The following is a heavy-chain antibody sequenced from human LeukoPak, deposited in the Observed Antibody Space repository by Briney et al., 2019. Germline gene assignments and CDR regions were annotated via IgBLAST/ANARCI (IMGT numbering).Heavy chain of an antibody. D-gene: IGHD3-22*01. CDR3: AKAQFPYYSDGSGYPLDY. V-gene: IGHV3-30*02. CDR2: IRYDGRNK. J-gene: IGHJ4*02. CDR1: GFTFSSYG. Sequence: GGSLRLSCAASGFTFSSYGMHWVRQAPGKGLEWVAFIRYDGRNKYYAGSVKGRFTISRDNSKNTLYLQMNSLRAEDTAVYYCAKAQFPYYSDGSGYPLDYWGQGTLVTVSS.